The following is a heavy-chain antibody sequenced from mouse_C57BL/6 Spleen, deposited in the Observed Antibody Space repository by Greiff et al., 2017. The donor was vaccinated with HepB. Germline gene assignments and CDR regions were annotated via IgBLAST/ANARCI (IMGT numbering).Heavy chain of an antibody. CDR2: INPGSGGT. J-gene: IGHJ3*01. Sequence: QVQLQQSGAELVRPGTSVKVSCKASGYAFTNYLIEWVKQRPGQGLEWIGVINPGSGGTNYNEKFKGKATLTADKSSSTAYMQLSSLTSEDSAVYFCARDYGSLAWFAYWGQGTLVTVSA. V-gene: IGHV1-54*01. CDR3: ARDYGSLAWFAY. D-gene: IGHD1-1*01. CDR1: GYAFTNYL.